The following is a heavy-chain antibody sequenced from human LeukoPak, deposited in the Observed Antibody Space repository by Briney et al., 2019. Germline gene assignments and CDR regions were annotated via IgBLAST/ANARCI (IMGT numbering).Heavy chain of an antibody. CDR3: ARDFSRRENYYDSEVGAFDI. D-gene: IGHD3-22*01. V-gene: IGHV4-31*03. J-gene: IGHJ3*02. CDR1: GGSISSGGYY. Sequence: KASETLSLTCTVSGGSISSGGYYWSWIRQHPGKGLEWIGYIYYSGSTYYNPSLKSRVTISVDTSKNQFSLKLSSVTAADTAVYYCARDFSRRENYYDSEVGAFDIWGQGTMVTVSS. CDR2: IYYSGST.